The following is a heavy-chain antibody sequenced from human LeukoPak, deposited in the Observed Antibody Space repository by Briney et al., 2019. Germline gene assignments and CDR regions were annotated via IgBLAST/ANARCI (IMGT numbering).Heavy chain of an antibody. J-gene: IGHJ4*02. D-gene: IGHD1-26*01. CDR2: ISGSNST. CDR3: AKEMSSRYSGTFAY. V-gene: IGHV3-23*01. CDR1: GFTFSSYA. Sequence: PGGSLRLSCAASGFTFSSYAMSWVRQAPGKGLEWVSTISGSNSTYYADSVKGRFSISRDNFKNTLSLQMNSLRVEDTAVYYCAKEMSSRYSGTFAYWGQGTLVTVSS.